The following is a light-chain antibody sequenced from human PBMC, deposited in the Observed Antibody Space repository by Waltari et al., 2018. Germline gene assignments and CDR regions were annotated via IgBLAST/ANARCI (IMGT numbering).Light chain of an antibody. J-gene: IGKJ4*01. V-gene: IGKV3-11*01. CDR3: QQHNNWPLT. CDR2: VAS. CDR1: QSVGHY. Sequence: DIVLTQSPATLSLSPGDRATLSCRASQSVGHYLAWYQQKPGQAPRLLIYVASNRATGIPARFSGSGSATDFTLTISSLEPEDFAVYYCQQHNNWPLTFGGGTKVEIK.